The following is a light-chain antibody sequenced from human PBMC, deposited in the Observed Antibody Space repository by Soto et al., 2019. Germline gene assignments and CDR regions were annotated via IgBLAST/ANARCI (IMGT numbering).Light chain of an antibody. V-gene: IGKV1-39*01. CDR3: HQSDSIISFA. J-gene: IGKJ2*01. CDR2: DAS. Sequence: DIQMTQSPSSLSASVGDRVTITCRASQSISNSLHWYQQKPGKAPNLLIYDASNLQSGVPSRFSGSGSGTDFTLTISSLQPDDFATYYCHQSDSIISFAFGQGTKLEIK. CDR1: QSISNS.